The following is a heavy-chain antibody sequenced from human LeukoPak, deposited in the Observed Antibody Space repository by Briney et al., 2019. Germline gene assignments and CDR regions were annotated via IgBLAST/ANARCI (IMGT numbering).Heavy chain of an antibody. Sequence: GASLKVSCTASGFTFTNYVMHWVRQAPGQGLEWMGMISLTNGNTNYAQKLQGRVAMTTDTYTSTAYMELRSLRSDDTAVYYCARDSRTSYYYDSSGYYSIDYWGQGTLVTVSS. CDR2: ISLTNGNT. D-gene: IGHD3-22*01. V-gene: IGHV1-18*01. CDR3: ARDSRTSYYYDSSGYYSIDY. J-gene: IGHJ4*02. CDR1: GFTFTNYV.